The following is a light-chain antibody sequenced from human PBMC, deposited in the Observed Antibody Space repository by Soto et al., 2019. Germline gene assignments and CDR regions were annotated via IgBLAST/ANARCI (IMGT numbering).Light chain of an antibody. Sequence: EIVLTQSPATLSLSPGERATLSCRASQSVSSYLAWYQQKPGQAPRLLIYDASNRATGIPARFSGSGSGTNLTLTISSLEPGNFAVYYCQQRSNWPPYTFGQGTKLEIK. CDR3: QQRSNWPPYT. V-gene: IGKV3-11*01. CDR2: DAS. J-gene: IGKJ2*01. CDR1: QSVSSY.